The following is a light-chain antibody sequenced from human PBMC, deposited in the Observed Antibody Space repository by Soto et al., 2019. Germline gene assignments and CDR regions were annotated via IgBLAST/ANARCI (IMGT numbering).Light chain of an antibody. Sequence: QSALTQPPSASGSPGQSVTISCTGTSSDVGGYNFVSWYQQHPGKAPKLMIYEVSERPSGVPDRFSGSKSGNTASLTVSGLQAEDEAGYYCGSYAGSNIVVFGGGTKLTVL. V-gene: IGLV2-8*01. J-gene: IGLJ2*01. CDR3: GSYAGSNIVV. CDR2: EVS. CDR1: SSDVGGYNF.